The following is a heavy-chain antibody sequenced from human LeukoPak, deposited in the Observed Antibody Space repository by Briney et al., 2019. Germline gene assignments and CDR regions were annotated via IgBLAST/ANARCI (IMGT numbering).Heavy chain of an antibody. CDR3: ARDGKGS. CDR2: ISSSSGTI. CDR1: GFTFSSYS. V-gene: IGHV3-48*04. J-gene: IGHJ5*02. D-gene: IGHD1-1*01. Sequence: PGGSLRLSCAASGFTFSSYSMNWVRQAPGKGLEWVSYISSSSGTIYYADSVKGRFTISRDNAKNSLYLQMNSLRAEDTAVYYCARDGKGSWGQGTLVTVSS.